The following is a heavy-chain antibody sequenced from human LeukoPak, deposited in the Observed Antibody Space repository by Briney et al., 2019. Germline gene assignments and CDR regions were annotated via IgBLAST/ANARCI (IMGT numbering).Heavy chain of an antibody. V-gene: IGHV1-2*02. CDR1: GYTFTGYY. CDR2: INPNSGGA. J-gene: IGHJ4*02. Sequence: GASVKVSCKASGYTFTGYYMHWVRQAPGQGLEWMGWINPNSGGANYAQKFQGRVTMTRDTSISTAYMELSRLRSDDTAVYYCARVSRDGYNWANDYWGQGTLVTVSS. CDR3: ARVSRDGYNWANDY. D-gene: IGHD5-24*01.